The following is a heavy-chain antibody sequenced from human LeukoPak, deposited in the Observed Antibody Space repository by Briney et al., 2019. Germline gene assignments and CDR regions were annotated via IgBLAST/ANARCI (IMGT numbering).Heavy chain of an antibody. CDR2: ISPTSNSI. Sequence: PGGSLRLSCAASGFTFSSYAMTWVRQAPGKGLEWVSAISPTSNSIYYADSVKGRFTISRDNSYNTLHLQMNSLRDEDTAVYYCAKGSRDGYNYDYWGQGTLVTVSS. V-gene: IGHV3-23*01. CDR3: AKGSRDGYNYDY. J-gene: IGHJ4*02. CDR1: GFTFSSYA. D-gene: IGHD5-24*01.